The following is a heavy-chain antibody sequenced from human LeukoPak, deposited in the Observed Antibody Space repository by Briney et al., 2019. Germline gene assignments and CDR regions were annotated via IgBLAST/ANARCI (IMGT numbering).Heavy chain of an antibody. J-gene: IGHJ4*02. Sequence: GGSLRLSCAASGFTFSRYAMSWVRQAPGKGLEWVSGISDSGGSTYYADSVRGRFTISRDNSKNTLYLQMNSLRAEDRAVYHCAKAGIVRETTNLDYWGQGTLVTVSS. CDR2: ISDSGGST. V-gene: IGHV3-23*01. D-gene: IGHD1-26*01. CDR1: GFTFSRYA. CDR3: AKAGIVRETTNLDY.